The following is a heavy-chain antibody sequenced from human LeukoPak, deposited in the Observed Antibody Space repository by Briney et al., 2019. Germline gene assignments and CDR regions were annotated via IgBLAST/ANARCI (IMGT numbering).Heavy chain of an antibody. J-gene: IGHJ4*02. CDR2: IYSGGST. D-gene: IGHD3-10*01. V-gene: IGHV3-66*04. Sequence: GESLRLSCATSGFTLSGYSMNWVRQAPGKGLEWVSVIYSGGSTYYADSVKGRFTISRDNSKNTLYLQMNSLRAEDTAVYYCARQLLWFGESIAGYYFDYWGQGTLVTVSS. CDR1: GFTLSGYS. CDR3: ARQLLWFGESIAGYYFDY.